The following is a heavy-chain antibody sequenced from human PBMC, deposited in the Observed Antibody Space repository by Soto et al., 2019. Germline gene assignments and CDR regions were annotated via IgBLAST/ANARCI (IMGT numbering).Heavy chain of an antibody. CDR2: FNPNSGDT. V-gene: IGHV1-2*02. D-gene: IGHD6-19*01. J-gene: IGHJ4*02. Sequence: ASVKVSCKASGYTFTAYSMHWVRQAPGQGLEWVGWFNPNSGDTIYAQKFRGRVTLTRDTSIGTAYMELYSLTSDDTAVYYCAREASAVISLDYWGQGTLVTVSS. CDR3: AREASAVISLDY. CDR1: GYTFTAYS.